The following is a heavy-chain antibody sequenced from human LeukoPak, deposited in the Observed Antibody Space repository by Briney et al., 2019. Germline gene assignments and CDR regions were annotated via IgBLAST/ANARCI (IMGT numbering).Heavy chain of an antibody. CDR3: AREGSLTARPFVSIDY. CDR1: GGSIRTYY. CDR2: IHTSGST. V-gene: IGHV4-4*07. D-gene: IGHD6-6*01. Sequence: PSETLSLTCTVSGGSIRTYYWSWIRQPAGKALEWIGRIHTSGSTYYNPSLESRVSMSVDTSKNQFSLKLRSVTAADTAVYYCAREGSLTARPFVSIDYWGQGTLVTVSS. J-gene: IGHJ4*02.